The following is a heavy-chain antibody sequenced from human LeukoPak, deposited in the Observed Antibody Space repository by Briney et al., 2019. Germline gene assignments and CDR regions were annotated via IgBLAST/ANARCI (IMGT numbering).Heavy chain of an antibody. V-gene: IGHV4-30-4*01. CDR2: IYYSRST. D-gene: IGHD6-6*01. CDR1: GGSISSGDYC. CDR3: ARESIAARDSDW. Sequence: SQTLSLTCTVSGGSISSGDYCWSWLRQPPGKGLEWISYIYYSRSTYYNPSLKTRVTISVDTSNNQFYRKLSSLTAADTAVYYCARESIAARDSDWWGQGSLLTVS. J-gene: IGHJ4*02.